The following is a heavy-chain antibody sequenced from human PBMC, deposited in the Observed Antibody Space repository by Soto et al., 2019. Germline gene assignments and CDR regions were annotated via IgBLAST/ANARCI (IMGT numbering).Heavy chain of an antibody. V-gene: IGHV1-2*04. CDR2: INPNSGGT. CDR3: ATPDPGLTHVFYNMDF. J-gene: IGHJ6*02. Sequence: GASVKVSCKASGYTFTGYYMHWVRQAPGQGLEWMGWINPNSGGTNYAQKFQGWVTMTRDTSISTAYMELSSLESEDTAVYYCATPDPGLTHVFYNMDFWGQGTTVTVSS. CDR1: GYTFTGYY. D-gene: IGHD3-9*01.